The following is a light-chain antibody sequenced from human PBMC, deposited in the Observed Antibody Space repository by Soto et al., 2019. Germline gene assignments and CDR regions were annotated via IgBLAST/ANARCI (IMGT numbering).Light chain of an antibody. CDR1: QSVSGN. V-gene: IGKV3-15*01. CDR3: QQYNNWPL. Sequence: EIWMTQSPATLSVSPGERATLSCRASQSVSGNLAWYQQKPGQAPRLLIYGASTRATGIPARLSGSGSGTEFTLTISSLQSEDFAVYYCQQYNNWPLFGQGTKVDIK. J-gene: IGKJ1*01. CDR2: GAS.